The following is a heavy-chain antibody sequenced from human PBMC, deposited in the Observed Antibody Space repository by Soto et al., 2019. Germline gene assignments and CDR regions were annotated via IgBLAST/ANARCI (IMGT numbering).Heavy chain of an antibody. CDR3: GSGPYYYSGMDV. Sequence: QVQLVESGGGVVQPGRSLRLSCAASGFTFSSYGMHWVRQAPGKGLEWVAVIWYDGSNKYYADSVKGRFTISRDNSKNTLYLQMNSLRAEDTAVYYCGSGPYYYSGMDVWGQGTTVTVSS. CDR2: IWYDGSNK. J-gene: IGHJ6*02. CDR1: GFTFSSYG. V-gene: IGHV3-33*01.